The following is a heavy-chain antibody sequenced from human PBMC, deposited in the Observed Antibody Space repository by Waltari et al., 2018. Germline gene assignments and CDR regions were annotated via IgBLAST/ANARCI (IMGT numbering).Heavy chain of an antibody. J-gene: IGHJ4*02. Sequence: QLPLQESGPGLVKSSETLSLPCTVSGGSISSSTYYWRWIRQPPGKGLEWIGSVYYSGNTYYNPSLKSRVSISVDTSKNQFSLKLRSVAAADTAVYFCARLSYDSSGTYYFDYWGQGALVTVSS. D-gene: IGHD3-22*01. CDR3: ARLSYDSSGTYYFDY. V-gene: IGHV4-39*01. CDR2: VYYSGNT. CDR1: GGSISSSTYY.